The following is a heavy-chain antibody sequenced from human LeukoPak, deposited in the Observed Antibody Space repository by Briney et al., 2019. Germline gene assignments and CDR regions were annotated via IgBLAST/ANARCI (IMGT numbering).Heavy chain of an antibody. V-gene: IGHV4-59*01. CDR3: ASNYIADYYFDY. J-gene: IGHJ4*02. CDR1: GGSISSYY. Sequence: SETLSLTCTVSGGSISSYYWSWIRQPPGKGLEWIGYIYYSGSTNYNPSLKSRVTIPVDTSKNQFSLKLSSVTAADTAVYYCASNYIADYYFDYWGQGTLVTVSS. CDR2: IYYSGST. D-gene: IGHD3-10*01.